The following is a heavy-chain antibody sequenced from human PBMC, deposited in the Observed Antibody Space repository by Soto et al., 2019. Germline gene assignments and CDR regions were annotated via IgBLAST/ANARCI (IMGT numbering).Heavy chain of an antibody. J-gene: IGHJ6*03. V-gene: IGHV1-8*01. CDR1: GYSFTSYD. CDR3: ARVLRGYAGYYYYYMDV. Sequence: ASVKVSCKASGYSFTSYDINWARQATGQGLEWLGSMNPDRGNTGYEQKFQGRVTMTRNTSTSTAYMELSSLRSEDTAVYYCARVLRGYAGYYYYYMDVWGRGTTVTVSS. CDR2: MNPDRGNT. D-gene: IGHD5-12*01.